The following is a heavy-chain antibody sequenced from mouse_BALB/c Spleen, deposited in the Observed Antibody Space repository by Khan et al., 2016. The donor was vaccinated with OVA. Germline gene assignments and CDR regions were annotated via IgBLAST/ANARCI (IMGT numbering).Heavy chain of an antibody. V-gene: IGHV3-2*02. CDR2: ISYSGSN. CDR1: GYSITSGYG. J-gene: IGHJ2*01. Sequence: EVQLQESGPGLVKPSQSLSLTCTVTGYSITSGYGWNWIRQFPGNKLEWMGYISYSGSNNYNPSLTSRISITRDTSKNQFFLQLNSVTTEDTATYYWARTARIKNWGQGTTLTVSS. D-gene: IGHD1-2*01. CDR3: ARTARIKN.